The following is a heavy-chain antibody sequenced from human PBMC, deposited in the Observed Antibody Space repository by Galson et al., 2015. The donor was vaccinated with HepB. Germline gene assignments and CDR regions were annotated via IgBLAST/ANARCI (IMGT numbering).Heavy chain of an antibody. D-gene: IGHD3-10*01. CDR3: ATASFEGGPLYGSGSYIKYFDH. CDR2: FDPEDGET. CDR1: GYTLTELS. V-gene: IGHV1-24*01. J-gene: IGHJ4*02. Sequence: SVKVSCKVSGYTLTELSMHWVRQAPGKGLEWMGSFDPEDGETVNAQKLQGRVTMTEDTSTDTAYMELSSLRFEDTAVYYCATASFEGGPLYGSGSYIKYFDHWGQGTLVTVSS.